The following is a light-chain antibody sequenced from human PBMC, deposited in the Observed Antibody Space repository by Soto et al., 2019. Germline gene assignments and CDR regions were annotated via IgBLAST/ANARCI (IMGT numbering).Light chain of an antibody. CDR3: QNYSCYSEE. V-gene: IGKV1-9*01. Sequence: IQVTQSPSSLSASVGDRVTITCRASQDISSYLAWYQQKPGKAPTLLIYAASTLQSGVPSRFSGSGFGTDFTLTISSLQAEDFATYYCQNYSCYSEEVGQGTK. J-gene: IGKJ1*01. CDR1: QDISSY. CDR2: AAS.